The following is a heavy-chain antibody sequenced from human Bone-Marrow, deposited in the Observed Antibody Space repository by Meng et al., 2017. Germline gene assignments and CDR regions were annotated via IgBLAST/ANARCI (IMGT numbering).Heavy chain of an antibody. J-gene: IGHJ2*01. Sequence: GGSLRPSCLASESSFSSYEMNWVRQAPGKGLEWVSYISSDSGTIFYADSVKGRFTISRDNAKNSLFLQMNSMRAEDTAVYYYARDGVHIARIFDLWGRGTLVTVSS. CDR1: ESSFSSYE. V-gene: IGHV3-48*03. D-gene: IGHD6-13*01. CDR3: ARDGVHIARIFDL. CDR2: ISSDSGTI.